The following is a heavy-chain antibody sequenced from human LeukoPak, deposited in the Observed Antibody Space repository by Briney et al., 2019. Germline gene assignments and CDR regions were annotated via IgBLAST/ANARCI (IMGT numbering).Heavy chain of an antibody. V-gene: IGHV3-30*03. Sequence: GPSLRLFCVASGFNFSDHGMDWVRQAPGKGLEWVAVIAADGGVKQYADSVKGRFTLSRDNSKNTLFVQMDSLSVEDTAVYYCAREATWGQWYFDHWGQGTPVTVSS. D-gene: IGHD6-19*01. J-gene: IGHJ4*02. CDR1: GFNFSDHG. CDR2: IAADGGVK. CDR3: AREATWGQWYFDH.